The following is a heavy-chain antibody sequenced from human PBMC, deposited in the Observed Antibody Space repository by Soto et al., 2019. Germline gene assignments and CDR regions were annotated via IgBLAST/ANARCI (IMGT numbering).Heavy chain of an antibody. D-gene: IGHD3-16*02. V-gene: IGHV3-7*03. Sequence: GGSLRLSCAASGFTFSRYWMSWVRQDPGKGLEWVANIKKDGSEKYYVDSVKGRLTISRDNSKNTLYLQMNSLRAEDTAVYYCAKLEGYNYYGMDVWGQGTTVTVSS. CDR2: IKKDGSEK. CDR3: AKLEGYNYYGMDV. J-gene: IGHJ6*02. CDR1: GFTFSRYW.